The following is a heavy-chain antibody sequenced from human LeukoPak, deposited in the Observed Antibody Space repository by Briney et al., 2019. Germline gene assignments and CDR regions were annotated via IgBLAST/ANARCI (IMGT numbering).Heavy chain of an antibody. CDR3: ARRRPRNDGSYRALDY. CDR2: INHSGST. V-gene: IGHV4-34*01. D-gene: IGHD1-26*01. CDR1: GFTFNNAW. J-gene: IGHJ4*02. Sequence: PGGSLRLSCAASGFTFNNAWMSWIRQPPGKGLEWIGEINHSGSTNYNPSLKSRVTISVDTSKNQFSLKLSSVTAADTAVYYCARRRPRNDGSYRALDYWGQGTLVTVSS.